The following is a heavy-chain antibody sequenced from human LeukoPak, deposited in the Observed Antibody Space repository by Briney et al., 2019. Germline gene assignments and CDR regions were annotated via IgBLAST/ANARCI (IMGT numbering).Heavy chain of an antibody. CDR3: ARDEGGELYDSSGYIDY. CDR1: GFTFSSYW. D-gene: IGHD3-22*01. V-gene: IGHV3-74*01. J-gene: IGHJ4*02. Sequence: GGSLRLSCAASGFTFSSYWIHWVRQAPGKGLVWVSRINSDGSSTTYADSVKGRFTISRDNAKNSLYLQMNSLRAEDTAVYYCARDEGGELYDSSGYIDYWGQGTLVTVSS. CDR2: INSDGSST.